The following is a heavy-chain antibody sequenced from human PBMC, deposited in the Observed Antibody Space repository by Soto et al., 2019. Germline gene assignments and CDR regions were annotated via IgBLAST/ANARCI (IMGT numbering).Heavy chain of an antibody. V-gene: IGHV1-69*01. J-gene: IGHJ5*02. D-gene: IGHD2-2*01. Sequence: QVQLVQSGAEVKKPGSSVNVSCKASGGTFSSFAFSWVRQAPGQGLEWMGDIIPIFGRTHYAQKFQGRVTITADESTFTAYMELSSLTSDDTAVYYCARGDTHQLLRGWVDPWGQGTLVIVSS. CDR2: IIPIFGRT. CDR3: ARGDTHQLLRGWVDP. CDR1: GGTFSSFA.